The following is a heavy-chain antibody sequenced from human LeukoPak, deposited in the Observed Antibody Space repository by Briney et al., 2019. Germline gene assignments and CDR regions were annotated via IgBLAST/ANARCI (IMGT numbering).Heavy chain of an antibody. Sequence: HPGGSLRLSCAASGFTFSDHYIDWVRQAPGKGLEWVGRSRDKGNSYTTAYAASVRGRFTISRDDSKNSLYLQMNSLKIEDTAVYYCTKLARAPRDSDYWGQGTLVTVSS. CDR1: GFTFSDHY. CDR3: TKLARAPRDSDY. CDR2: SRDKGNSYTT. V-gene: IGHV3-72*01. D-gene: IGHD3-10*01. J-gene: IGHJ4*01.